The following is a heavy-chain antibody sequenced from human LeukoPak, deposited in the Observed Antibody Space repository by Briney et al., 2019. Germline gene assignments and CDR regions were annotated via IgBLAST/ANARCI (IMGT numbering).Heavy chain of an antibody. V-gene: IGHV1-8*02. CDR3: ARHHGDFWSGYYNY. CDR1: GYTFTGYY. D-gene: IGHD3-3*01. J-gene: IGHJ4*02. CDR2: MNPNSGNT. Sequence: ASVKVSCKASGYTFTGYYMHWVRQATGQGLEWMGWMNPNSGNTGYAQKFQGRVTMTRNTSISTAYMELSSLRSEDTAVYYCARHHGDFWSGYYNYWGQGTLVTVSS.